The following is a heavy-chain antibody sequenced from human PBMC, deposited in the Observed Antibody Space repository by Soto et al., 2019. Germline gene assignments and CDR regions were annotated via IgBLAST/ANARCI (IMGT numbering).Heavy chain of an antibody. V-gene: IGHV3-7*03. CDR1: GFSFSLFW. D-gene: IGHD3-16*01. Sequence: GSLRLSCAASGFSFSLFWMSWVRQTPGKGLEWVANINEDGSEKFFADSVKGRFTISRDNAKNSLSLQMNSLTADDTAVYYCARTGWPQSSYYFDYWGQGTLVTVSS. CDR2: INEDGSEK. J-gene: IGHJ4*02. CDR3: ARTGWPQSSYYFDY.